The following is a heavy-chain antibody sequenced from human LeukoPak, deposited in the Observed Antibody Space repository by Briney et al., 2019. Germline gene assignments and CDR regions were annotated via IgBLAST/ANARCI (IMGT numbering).Heavy chain of an antibody. Sequence: ASVKVSCKASGYPFTCYDINWVRQATGQGLEWMGWMNPNSGNTGYAQKFQGRVTITRNTSISTAYMELSSLRSEDTAVYYCAKEINHGYSGSYWAFDIWGQGKMVTVSS. D-gene: IGHD1-26*01. CDR2: MNPNSGNT. V-gene: IGHV1-8*03. CDR3: AKEINHGYSGSYWAFDI. CDR1: GYPFTCYD. J-gene: IGHJ3*02.